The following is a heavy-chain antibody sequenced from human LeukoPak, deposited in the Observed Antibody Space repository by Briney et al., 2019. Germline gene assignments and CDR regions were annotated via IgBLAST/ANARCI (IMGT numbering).Heavy chain of an antibody. J-gene: IGHJ6*04. CDR2: FTSKAYGGTT. CDR1: GFTFGDYA. Sequence: GRSLRLSCTASGFTFGDYAMSWVRQAPGKGLEWVGFFTSKAYGGTTEYAASVKGRFTISRDDSNSIAYLQMNSLKTEDTAVYYCSREVGAGIAAPPSYYNGMDVWGKGTTVTASS. CDR3: SREVGAGIAAPPSYYNGMDV. V-gene: IGHV3-49*04. D-gene: IGHD6-13*01.